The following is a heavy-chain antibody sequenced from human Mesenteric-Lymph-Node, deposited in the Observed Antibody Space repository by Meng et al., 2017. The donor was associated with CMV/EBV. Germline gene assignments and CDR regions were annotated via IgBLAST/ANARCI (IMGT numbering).Heavy chain of an antibody. CDR2: TRYDGSNK. J-gene: IGHJ4*02. CDR3: AKDRRGPDKNIDY. Sequence: GGSLRLSCAASGFTFSSYGMNWVRQAPGKGLEWVAYTRYDGSNKYYADFVRGRFTISRDNSKNTMYLQMNSLRGEDTAVYYCAKDRRGPDKNIDYWGQGTLVTVSS. D-gene: IGHD1-14*01. CDR1: GFTFSSYG. V-gene: IGHV3-30*02.